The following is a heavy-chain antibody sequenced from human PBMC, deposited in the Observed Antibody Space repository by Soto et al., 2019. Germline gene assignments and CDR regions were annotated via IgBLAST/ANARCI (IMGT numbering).Heavy chain of an antibody. Sequence: QITLKESGPTLVKPTQTLTLTCTFSGFSLSTSGVGVGWIRQPPGKALEWLALIHWDDDKRYSPSLKNRLTNTKDTSKNQVVLTMTNMDPVDTATYYCAHRIAAAPHPNNNWFDPWGQGTLVTVSS. CDR1: GFSLSTSGVG. CDR3: AHRIAAAPHPNNNWFDP. D-gene: IGHD6-13*01. CDR2: IHWDDDK. J-gene: IGHJ5*02. V-gene: IGHV2-5*02.